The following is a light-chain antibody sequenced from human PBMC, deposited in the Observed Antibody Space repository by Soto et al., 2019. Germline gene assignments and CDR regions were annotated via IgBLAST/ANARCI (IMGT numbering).Light chain of an antibody. J-gene: IGKJ5*01. Sequence: DFQMTQSPSSLSASVGDRVTITCRASQSFSTYLAWYQQKPGKAPKLLIYAASSVQSGVPLRFSGSGSGTDFTLTISSLQPEDFATYYCQQTHSTPVTFGQGTRLEIK. CDR2: AAS. V-gene: IGKV1-39*01. CDR1: QSFSTY. CDR3: QQTHSTPVT.